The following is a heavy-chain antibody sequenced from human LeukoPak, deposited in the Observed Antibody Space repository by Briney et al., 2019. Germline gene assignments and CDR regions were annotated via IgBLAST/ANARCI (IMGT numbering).Heavy chain of an antibody. CDR2: ISGSAITT. J-gene: IGHJ4*02. CDR1: GFTFSSYA. CDR3: AKDLSSGSFFYYFDY. Sequence: GGSLRLSRAASGFTFSSYAMSWVRQAPGKGLEWVSVISGSAITTYYADSVKGRFTISRDNSKNSLYLQMNILRDNETHVYYCAKDLSSGSFFYYFDYWGQGTLVTVSS. V-gene: IGHV3-23*01. D-gene: IGHD1-26*01.